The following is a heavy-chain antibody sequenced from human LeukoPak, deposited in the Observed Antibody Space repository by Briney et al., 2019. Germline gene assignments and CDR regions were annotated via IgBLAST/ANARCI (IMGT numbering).Heavy chain of an antibody. V-gene: IGHV3-30-3*01. CDR3: ARDVGATDGIDY. CDR1: GFTFSSYA. Sequence: LGGSLRLSCAASGFTFSSYAMHWVRQAPGKGLEWVAVISYDGSNKYYADSVKGRFTISRDNSKNTLYLQMNSLRAEDTAVYYCARDVGATDGIDYWGQGTLVTVSS. D-gene: IGHD1-26*01. CDR2: ISYDGSNK. J-gene: IGHJ4*02.